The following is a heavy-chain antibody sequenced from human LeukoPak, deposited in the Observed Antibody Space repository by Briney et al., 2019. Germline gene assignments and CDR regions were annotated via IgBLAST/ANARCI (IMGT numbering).Heavy chain of an antibody. J-gene: IGHJ6*02. CDR2: IKQDGSEK. V-gene: IGHV3-7*05. CDR3: GMAMDV. D-gene: IGHD5-24*01. CDR1: GFTFSSYW. Sequence: GRTLRLSCAASGFTFSSYWMNWVRQARGKGLEWVANIKQDGSEKYYVDSVKGRFTISRDNAKNSLYLQMSSLRAEDTAVYYCGMAMDVWGRGTTVTVSS.